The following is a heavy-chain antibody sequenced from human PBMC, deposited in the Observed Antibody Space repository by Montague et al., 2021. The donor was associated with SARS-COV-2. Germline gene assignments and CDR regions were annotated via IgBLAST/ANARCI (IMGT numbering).Heavy chain of an antibody. CDR2: ISSCGGI. V-gene: IGHV4-4*07. J-gene: IGHJ4*02. D-gene: IGHD5-12*01. Sequence: SETLSLTCTVSGSISGYYWSWIRQSAAKGLEWIGGISSCGGIDYXASPKSRLTMSLDTSKIQLSRKMSAVTAADTAVYYCARKYTGYNRRFDYWGQGALVTVSP. CDR1: GSISGYY. CDR3: ARKYTGYNRRFDY.